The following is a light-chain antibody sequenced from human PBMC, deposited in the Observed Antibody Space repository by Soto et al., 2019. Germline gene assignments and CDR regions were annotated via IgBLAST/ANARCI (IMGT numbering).Light chain of an antibody. J-gene: IGLJ2*01. CDR2: SNN. CDR3: AAWDDSLNAVL. V-gene: IGLV1-44*01. CDR1: SSNIGSNT. Sequence: QLVLTQPPSASRTPGQRVTISCSGSSSNIGSNTVNWYQQLPGTAPKLLIYSNNQRPSGVPDRFSGSKSGTSASLAISGLQSEDEADSYCAAWDDSLNAVLFGGGTKLTVL.